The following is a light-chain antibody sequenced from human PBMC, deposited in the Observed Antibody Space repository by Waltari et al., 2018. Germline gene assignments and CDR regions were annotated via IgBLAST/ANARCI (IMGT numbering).Light chain of an antibody. CDR2: ASS. J-gene: IGKJ1*01. CDR1: QGVVSY. Sequence: AIRLTQSPSSIAASTGDRVTITCRASQGVVSYLSLYQQKSGRAPKLLLYASSSLEAEVPSRFGGSGSGTDFTLTISCLQSEDFASYFCQESYSFTRTFGQGTKVEIK. V-gene: IGKV1-8*01. CDR3: QESYSFTRT.